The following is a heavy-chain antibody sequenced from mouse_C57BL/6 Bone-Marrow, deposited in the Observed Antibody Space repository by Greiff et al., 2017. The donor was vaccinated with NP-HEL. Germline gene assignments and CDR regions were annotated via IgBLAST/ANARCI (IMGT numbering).Heavy chain of an antibody. J-gene: IGHJ2*01. CDR1: GYTFTTYP. CDR3: ARGGNYWYYFDY. D-gene: IGHD2-1*01. V-gene: IGHV1-47*01. Sequence: QVQLQQSGAELVKPGASVMMSCKASGYTFTTYPIEWVKQNHGKSLEWIGNFHPYNDDTEYNEKFKNKATLTVEKSSSTVYLELSRLTSDDSSVYYCARGGNYWYYFDYWGQGTTLTVSS. CDR2: FHPYNDDT.